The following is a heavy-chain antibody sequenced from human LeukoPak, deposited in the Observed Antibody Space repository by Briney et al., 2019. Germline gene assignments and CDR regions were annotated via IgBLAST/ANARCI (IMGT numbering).Heavy chain of an antibody. J-gene: IGHJ4*02. CDR2: IYHSGST. CDR3: ARSLVRRFGYYFDY. V-gene: IGHV4-38-2*02. D-gene: IGHD6-13*01. CDR1: GYSISSGYY. Sequence: SETLSLTCTVSGYSISSGYYWGWIRQPPGKGLEWIGSIYHSGSTYYNPSLKSRVTISVDTSKNQFSLKLSSVTAADTAVYYCARSLVRRFGYYFDYWGQGTLVTVSS.